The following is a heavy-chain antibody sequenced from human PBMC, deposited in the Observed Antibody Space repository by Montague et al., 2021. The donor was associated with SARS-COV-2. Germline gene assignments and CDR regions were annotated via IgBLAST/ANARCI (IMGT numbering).Heavy chain of an antibody. CDR2: IDWDDDK. V-gene: IGHV2-70*11. CDR1: GFSLSTSGMC. CDR3: ARTGIAMAGPSFDY. D-gene: IGHD6-19*01. Sequence: PALVKPTQTLTLTCTFSGFSLSTSGMCVSWIRQPPGKALEWLARIDWDDDKYYSTSLKTRLTISKDTSKNQVVLTMTNMDPVDTATYYCARTGIAMAGPSFDYWGQGTLVTVSS. J-gene: IGHJ4*02.